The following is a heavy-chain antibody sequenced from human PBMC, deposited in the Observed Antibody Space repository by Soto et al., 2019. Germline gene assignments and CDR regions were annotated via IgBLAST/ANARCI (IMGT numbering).Heavy chain of an antibody. CDR1: GFSFSTYW. D-gene: IGHD3-9*01. J-gene: IGHJ3*01. CDR2: INTDGSRT. Sequence: PGGSLRLSCADSGFSFSTYWMHWVRQGPGKGLVWVARINTDGSRTDYADSVKGRFTISRDNAKNTLYLQMNSLRAEDTAVYYCARSPGGYYIDWGQGTMVTVSS. V-gene: IGHV3-74*01. CDR3: ARSPGGYYID.